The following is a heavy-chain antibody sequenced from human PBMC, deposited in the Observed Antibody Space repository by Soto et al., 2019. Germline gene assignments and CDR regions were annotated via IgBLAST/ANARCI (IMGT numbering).Heavy chain of an antibody. Sequence: GGSLRLSCAASGFTFSSSWMHWVRQAPGKGLVWVSRINSDGSSTSYADSVKGRFTISRDNAKNTLYLQMNSLRAEDTAVYYCARAEYLPVVVVAATPSYYGMDVWGQGTPMTVYS. CDR3: ARAEYLPVVVVAATPSYYGMDV. CDR2: INSDGSST. CDR1: GFTFSSSW. J-gene: IGHJ6*02. V-gene: IGHV3-74*01. D-gene: IGHD2-15*01.